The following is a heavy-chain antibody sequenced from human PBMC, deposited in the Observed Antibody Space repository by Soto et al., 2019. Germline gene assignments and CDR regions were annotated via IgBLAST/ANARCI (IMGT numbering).Heavy chain of an antibody. V-gene: IGHV1-69*06. CDR1: GGTFSSYA. CDR3: ARDVTMIGVGQNWFDP. CDR2: IIPIFGTA. J-gene: IGHJ5*02. D-gene: IGHD3-22*01. Sequence: QVQLVQSGAEVKKPGSSVKVSCKASGGTFSSYAISWVRQAPGQGLEWMGGIIPIFGTANYAQKFQGRVTITADKSTSTAYMELSSLRSEDTAVYYCARDVTMIGVGQNWFDPWGQGTLVTVSS.